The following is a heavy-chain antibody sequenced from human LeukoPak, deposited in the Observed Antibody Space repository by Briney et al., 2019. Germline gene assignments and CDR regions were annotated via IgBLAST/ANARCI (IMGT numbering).Heavy chain of an antibody. D-gene: IGHD6-19*01. J-gene: IGHJ4*02. CDR3: ARDDGGYSSGWYYFDY. Sequence: ASVKVSCKASGGTFSSYAISWVRQAPGQGLEWMGGIIPIFGTANYAQKFQGRVTITADESTSTAYMELSSLRPEDTAVYYCARDDGGYSSGWYYFDYWGQGTLVTVSS. CDR2: IIPIFGTA. V-gene: IGHV1-69*13. CDR1: GGTFSSYA.